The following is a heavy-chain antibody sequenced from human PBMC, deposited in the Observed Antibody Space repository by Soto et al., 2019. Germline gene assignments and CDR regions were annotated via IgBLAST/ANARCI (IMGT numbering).Heavy chain of an antibody. CDR1: AGTFSSYT. Sequence: QVQLVQSGAEVKKPGSTVKVSCKASAGTFSSYTISWVRQAPGQRLERMGRIIPILGIPNYAQKFQGRATITADKSTSTAYRGLSSLRSENTAVYYCARDVTGIAEAGSRWYFDLWGRGTLVTVSS. D-gene: IGHD6-19*01. J-gene: IGHJ2*01. CDR3: ARDVTGIAEAGSRWYFDL. V-gene: IGHV1-69*08. CDR2: IIPILGIP.